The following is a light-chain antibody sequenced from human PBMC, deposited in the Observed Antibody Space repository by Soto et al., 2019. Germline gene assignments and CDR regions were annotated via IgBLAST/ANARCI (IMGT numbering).Light chain of an antibody. CDR2: DAS. CDR1: QHISNY. CDR3: QQYDNFPLP. V-gene: IGKV1-33*01. Sequence: DIQLTQTPSSLPASVGDRVTITCQASQHISNYLSWYQQRPGKAPKLLIFDASNLETEVPSRFAGSGSGTVFTFTISDLEPEDFATYYCQQYDNFPLPFGGGTRVEVK. J-gene: IGKJ4*01.